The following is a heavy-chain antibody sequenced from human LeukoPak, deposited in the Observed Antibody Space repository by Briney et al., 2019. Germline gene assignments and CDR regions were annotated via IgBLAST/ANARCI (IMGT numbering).Heavy chain of an antibody. D-gene: IGHD2-2*01. J-gene: IGHJ5*02. Sequence: ASVKVSCKASGYTFTSYGISWVRPAPGQGLAWMGWISAYNGNTNYAQKLQGRVTMTTDTSTSTAYMELRSLRSDDTAVYYCAREYHGEETDWFDPRGQGTLVTVSP. V-gene: IGHV1-18*01. CDR2: ISAYNGNT. CDR1: GYTFTSYG. CDR3: AREYHGEETDWFDP.